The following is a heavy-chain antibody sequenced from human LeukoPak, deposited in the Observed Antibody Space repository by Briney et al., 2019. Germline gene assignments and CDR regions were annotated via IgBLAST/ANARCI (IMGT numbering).Heavy chain of an antibody. J-gene: IGHJ4*02. CDR3: AREGNNWYRALDY. CDR2: IYTSGTT. D-gene: IGHD6-13*01. Sequence: SETLSLTCTVSGGSISGYYWSWIRQPAGKGLEWIGRIYTSGTTNYNPSLQSRVTMSLDTSKNQFSLKLSSVTAADTAVYFCAREGNNWYRALDYWGQGSLVTVSS. V-gene: IGHV4-4*07. CDR1: GGSISGYY.